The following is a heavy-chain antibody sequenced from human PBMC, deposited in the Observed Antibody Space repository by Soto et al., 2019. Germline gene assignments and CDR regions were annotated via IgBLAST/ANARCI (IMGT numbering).Heavy chain of an antibody. Sequence: XESLEISCKGSGYNFTSYWIIWVRQMPGKGLEWMGNIDPTDSFTNYSPSFQGHVTTSTDKSMSTAYLQWGTLKASDTAMYYCARRGYDFWSGLDVWGQGTTVTVS. CDR2: IDPTDSFT. D-gene: IGHD3-3*01. CDR3: ARRGYDFWSGLDV. CDR1: GYNFTSYW. V-gene: IGHV5-10-1*01. J-gene: IGHJ6*02.